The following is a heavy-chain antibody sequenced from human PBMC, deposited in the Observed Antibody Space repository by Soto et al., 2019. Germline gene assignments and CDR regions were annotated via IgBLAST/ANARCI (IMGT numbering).Heavy chain of an antibody. CDR3: ARDLWGYCGTDCYPLDV. CDR2: MYNTGST. Sequence: QVQLQESGPGLVKPSETLSLTCTVSGGSISGYYWSWIRQPPGKGLEWIGYMYNTGSTVYNPSFKGRVTISVDTSKIQFSLKLNSVTAADTAVYYCARDLWGYCGTDCYPLDVWGQGTTVTVSS. V-gene: IGHV4-59*01. D-gene: IGHD2-21*02. J-gene: IGHJ6*02. CDR1: GGSISGYY.